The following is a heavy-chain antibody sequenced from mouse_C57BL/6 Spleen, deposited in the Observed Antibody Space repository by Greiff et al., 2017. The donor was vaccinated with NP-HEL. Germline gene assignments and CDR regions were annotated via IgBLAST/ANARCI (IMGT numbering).Heavy chain of an antibody. CDR2: IYPGSGNT. J-gene: IGHJ4*01. CDR1: GYTFTDYY. D-gene: IGHD1-1*02. V-gene: IGHV1-76*01. Sequence: QVQLQQSGAELVRPGASVKLSCKASGYTFTDYYINWVKQRPGQGLEWIARIYPGSGNTYYNEKFKGKATLTAEKSSSTAYMQLSSLTSEDSAVYICARAGVGGVYAMDYWGQGTSVTVSS. CDR3: ARAGVGGVYAMDY.